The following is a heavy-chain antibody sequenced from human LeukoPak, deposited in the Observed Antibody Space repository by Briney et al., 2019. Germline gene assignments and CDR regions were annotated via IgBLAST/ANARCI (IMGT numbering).Heavy chain of an antibody. CDR2: IYYSGST. J-gene: IGHJ5*02. V-gene: IGHV4-31*03. CDR1: GGSISSGGYY. D-gene: IGHD2-21*01. Sequence: PSETLSLTCTVSGGSISSGGYYWSWIRQHPGKGLEWIGYIYYSGSTYSNPSLKSRVTISVDTSKNQFSLNLSSLTAADTAVYFWSRYLRKTKFHKGGVHPWGQGTLVTVSS. CDR3: SRYLRKTKFHKGGVHP.